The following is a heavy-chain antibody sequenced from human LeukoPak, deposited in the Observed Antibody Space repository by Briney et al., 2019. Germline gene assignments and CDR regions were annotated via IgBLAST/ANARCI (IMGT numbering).Heavy chain of an antibody. Sequence: GGSLRLSCASSGFVFSVTYMSWIRQVPGKGLEWISYISSNGNVIYSVVSVKGRFTISRDNANSLLYLQMNSLRPDDTAVYFCAAEISPKVFDYRGQGTLLTVSS. CDR1: GFVFSVTY. D-gene: IGHD3-3*01. V-gene: IGHV3-11*01. J-gene: IGHJ4*02. CDR2: ISSNGNVI. CDR3: AAEISPKVFDY.